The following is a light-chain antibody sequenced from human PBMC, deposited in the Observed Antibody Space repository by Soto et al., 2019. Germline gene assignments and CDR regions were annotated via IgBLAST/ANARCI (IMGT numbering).Light chain of an antibody. CDR1: QTISTY. CDR2: GAS. V-gene: IGKV1-39*01. J-gene: IGKJ1*01. Sequence: DIQMTQYKCPLSASVGERVTITCRASQTISTYLNLYQQKPGKAPKLLIYGASSLQSGVPSRFSGSGSGTDFTLTISSLQPEDFGTYYCQQSFITPRTFCQGT. CDR3: QQSFITPRT.